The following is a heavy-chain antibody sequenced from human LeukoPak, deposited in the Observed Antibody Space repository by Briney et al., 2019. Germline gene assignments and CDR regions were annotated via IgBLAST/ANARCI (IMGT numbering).Heavy chain of an antibody. CDR1: GYTFTLYV. Sequence: ASGKLSRSPAGYTFTLYVMNSVRQAPGPGLGWMGLMNPDNGGTHYAPEFRGRVTMTRDSSISTAYLELSRLTSDDTAVYYCATLGGHSLAAKNGYWGQGTLVTVSS. CDR2: MNPDNGGT. D-gene: IGHD7-27*01. CDR3: ATLGGHSLAAKNGY. J-gene: IGHJ4*02. V-gene: IGHV1-2*02.